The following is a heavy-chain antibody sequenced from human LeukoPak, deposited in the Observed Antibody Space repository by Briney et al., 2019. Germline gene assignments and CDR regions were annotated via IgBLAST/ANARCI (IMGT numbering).Heavy chain of an antibody. CDR1: GGSFSGYY. Sequence: PSETLSLTCAVYGGSFSGYYWSWIRQPPGKGLEWIGEINHSGSTNYNPSLKSRVTISVDTSKNQFSLKLSSVTAADTAVYYCARSAGSGSYYYYYYYMDVWGKGTTVTVSS. CDR3: ARSAGSGSYYYYYYYMDV. D-gene: IGHD3-10*01. CDR2: INHSGST. J-gene: IGHJ6*03. V-gene: IGHV4-34*01.